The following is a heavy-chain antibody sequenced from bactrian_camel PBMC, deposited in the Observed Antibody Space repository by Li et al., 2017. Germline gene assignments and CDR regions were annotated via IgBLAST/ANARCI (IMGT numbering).Heavy chain of an antibody. D-gene: IGHD6*01. CDR1: GRSSGSSFC. CDR3: ATGGSWSGASPGFGY. Sequence: HVQLVESGGGSVQAGGSLRLSCGVSGRSSGSSFCMGWFRQAPGKEREAVATISRDGSATYADTVKGRFTISKDNAKNTLYLRLNSLRTEDTAMYYCATGGSWSGASPGFGYWGQGTQVTVS. CDR2: ISRDGSA. V-gene: IGHV3S57*01. J-gene: IGHJ6*01.